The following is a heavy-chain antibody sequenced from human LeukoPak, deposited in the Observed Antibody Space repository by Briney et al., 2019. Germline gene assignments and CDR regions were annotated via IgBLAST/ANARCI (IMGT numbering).Heavy chain of an antibody. V-gene: IGHV4-34*01. Sequence: PSETLSLTCAVYGGSITGYYWSWIRQTPGRGLEWVGEIHYTGATSYNPSLKSRATIPTDTSKNQFSLRLSSVTAADTAVHYCARGNILTGYCFDFWGQGALVTVSS. CDR2: IHYTGAT. CDR3: ARGNILTGYCFDF. D-gene: IGHD3-9*01. CDR1: GGSITGYY. J-gene: IGHJ4*02.